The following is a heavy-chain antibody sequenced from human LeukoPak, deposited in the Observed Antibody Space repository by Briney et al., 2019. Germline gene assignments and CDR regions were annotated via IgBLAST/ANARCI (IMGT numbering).Heavy chain of an antibody. J-gene: IGHJ4*02. Sequence: AETLSHTCTVSGGSISSSGYYWGWIRQPPGKGLEWIGTIYNSGSTYYNPSLNSRVTISVDTSKNQFSLKLSSVTAADTAVYYCARTGNTAVPPYFDYWGQGAMVTACS. CDR1: GGSISSSGYY. D-gene: IGHD3-10*01. CDR2: IYNSGST. CDR3: ARTGNTAVPPYFDY. V-gene: IGHV4-39*01.